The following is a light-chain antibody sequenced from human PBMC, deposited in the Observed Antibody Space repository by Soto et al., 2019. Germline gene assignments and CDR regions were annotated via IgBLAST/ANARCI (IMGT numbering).Light chain of an antibody. CDR1: SSDVGGYNS. Sequence: QSALTQPPSASGSPGQSVAVSCTGTSSDVGGYNSVSWYQQHPGKAPKLMIYEVSKRPSGVPDRFSGSKSGNTASLTVSGLQAEDEADYYCSSYGASTSNYAFGTGTKVTVL. V-gene: IGLV2-8*01. CDR3: SSYGASTSNYA. J-gene: IGLJ1*01. CDR2: EVS.